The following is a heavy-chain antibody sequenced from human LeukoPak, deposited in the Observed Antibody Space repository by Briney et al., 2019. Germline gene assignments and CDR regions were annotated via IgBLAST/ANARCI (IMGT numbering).Heavy chain of an antibody. CDR1: GVSLSGYY. CDR2: INHSGST. Sequence: PSETLSLTCAVYGVSLSGYYWSWIRQPPGKGLEWIGEINHSGSTNYNPSLKSRVTISVDTSKNQFSLKLSCVAAGDTAVYYCARRIAVAGTVDYWGQGTLVTVSS. D-gene: IGHD6-19*01. CDR3: ARRIAVAGTVDY. J-gene: IGHJ4*02. V-gene: IGHV4-34*01.